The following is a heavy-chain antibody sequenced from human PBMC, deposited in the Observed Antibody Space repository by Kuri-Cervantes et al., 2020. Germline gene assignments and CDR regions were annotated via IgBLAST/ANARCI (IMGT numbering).Heavy chain of an antibody. D-gene: IGHD1-1*01. J-gene: IGHJ4*02. CDR2: ISGSGGST. V-gene: IGHV3-23*01. CDR1: GFTFSSYA. CDR3: ASLWNDGTIDY. Sequence: GESLKISCAASGFTFSSYAMSWVRQAPGKGLEWVSAISGSGGSTYYADSVKGRFTISRDNSKNSLYLQMNSLRAEDTAVYYCASLWNDGTIDYWGQGTLVTVSS.